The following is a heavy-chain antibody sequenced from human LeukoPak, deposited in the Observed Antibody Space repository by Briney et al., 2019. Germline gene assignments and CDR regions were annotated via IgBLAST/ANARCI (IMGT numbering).Heavy chain of an antibody. D-gene: IGHD6-13*01. J-gene: IGHJ4*02. CDR3: ARVASAAGIMDFDY. CDR2: ISAYNGNT. V-gene: IGHV1-18*01. CDR1: GYTFTSYG. Sequence: GASVKVSCKASGYTFTSYGISWVRQAPGQGLEWMGWISAYNGNTNYAQKLQGRVTMTTDTSTSTAYMELRSLRSDDTAVYYCARVASAAGIMDFDYWGQGTLVTVSS.